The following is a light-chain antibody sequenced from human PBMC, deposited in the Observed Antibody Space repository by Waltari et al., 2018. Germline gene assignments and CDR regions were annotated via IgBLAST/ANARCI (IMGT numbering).Light chain of an antibody. V-gene: IGKV2-29*02. CDR1: QSLLSTDGKTY. J-gene: IGKJ2*01. CDR3: MQATHIPYT. Sequence: DTVMTQTPLSLSVTPGQQASISFKSRQSLLSTDGKTYLYWYLQKTGQSPQLLIYEVSVRFSGVPDRFSGSGSGTDFTLKISRVEAEDVGIYYCMQATHIPYTFGQGTKLQIK. CDR2: EVS.